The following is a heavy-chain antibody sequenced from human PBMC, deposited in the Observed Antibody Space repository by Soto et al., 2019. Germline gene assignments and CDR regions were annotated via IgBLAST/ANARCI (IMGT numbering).Heavy chain of an antibody. Sequence: QAHLVESGGGVVQPGRSLRLSCAAPGFTFTSYGMHWVRQAPGTRLEWVAVISYDGGLQHYADSVKGRFTISRDNSKNMVLLQRNSLRAEDTAVYYCVSDRGYGHASVPYSWGQGTLVSVSS. CDR3: VSDRGYGHASVPYS. J-gene: IGHJ4*02. D-gene: IGHD5-18*01. CDR1: GFTFTSYG. V-gene: IGHV3-30*03. CDR2: ISYDGGLQ.